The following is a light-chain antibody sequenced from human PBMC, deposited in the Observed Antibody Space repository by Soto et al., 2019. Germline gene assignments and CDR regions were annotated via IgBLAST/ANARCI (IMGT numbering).Light chain of an antibody. Sequence: QSALTQPPSASGSPGQSVAISCTGTSSDVGAYNYVSWYQQYPGKARKLMIYEVSKRPSGVPDRFSGSKSGKTASLTVSGLQPEDEADYYCTSYAGSNIWVFGGGTKLTVL. CDR2: EVS. V-gene: IGLV2-8*01. J-gene: IGLJ3*02. CDR1: SSDVGAYNY. CDR3: TSYAGSNIWV.